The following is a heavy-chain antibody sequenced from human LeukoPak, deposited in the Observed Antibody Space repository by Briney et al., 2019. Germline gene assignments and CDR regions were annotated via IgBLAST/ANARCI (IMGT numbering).Heavy chain of an antibody. D-gene: IGHD7-27*01. Sequence: SQTLSLTCTVSGGCISSGSYSWGWIRQPPGKGLVRIGYIYPSGSTYYNTSLKSLVILSLNTSANQFSLKLSSMTAAAAAVYYCARFSPRAMGNYLDLWGQGTLVTVSS. CDR3: ARFSPRAMGNYLDL. V-gene: IGHV4-30-2*01. J-gene: IGHJ4*02. CDR1: GGCISSGSYS. CDR2: IYPSGST.